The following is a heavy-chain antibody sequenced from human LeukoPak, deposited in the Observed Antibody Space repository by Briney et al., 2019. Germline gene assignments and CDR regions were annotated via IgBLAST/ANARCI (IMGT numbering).Heavy chain of an antibody. Sequence: GGSLRLSCAASGFSVTTNYMTWVRQAPGKGLDWVSVIFSGTTTYYADSVKGRFAISRDNSKNTVYPQMNSLRGEDTAVYYCARLGKGLDGGVQNAFDIWGQGTMVIVSS. CDR2: IFSGTTT. J-gene: IGHJ3*02. CDR3: ARLGKGLDGGVQNAFDI. D-gene: IGHD3-16*01. V-gene: IGHV3-53*01. CDR1: GFSVTTNY.